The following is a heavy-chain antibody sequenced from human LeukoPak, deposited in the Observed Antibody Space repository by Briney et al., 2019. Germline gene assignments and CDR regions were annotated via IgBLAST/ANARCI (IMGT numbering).Heavy chain of an antibody. D-gene: IGHD3-10*01. J-gene: IGHJ4*02. CDR2: IYYSGST. Sequence: PSETLSLTCTVSGGSISSYYWSWIRQPPGKGLEWIGYIYYSGSTNYNPSLKSRVTISVDTSKNQFSLKLSSVTAADTAVYYCARGRGRSDLNDFDYWGQGTQVTVSS. CDR3: ARGRGRSDLNDFDY. CDR1: GGSISSYY. V-gene: IGHV4-59*01.